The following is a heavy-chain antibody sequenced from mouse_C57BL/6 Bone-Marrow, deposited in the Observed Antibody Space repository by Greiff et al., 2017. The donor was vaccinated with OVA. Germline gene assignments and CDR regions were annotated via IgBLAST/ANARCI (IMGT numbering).Heavy chain of an antibody. Sequence: EVKVVESGGGLVKPGGSLKLSCAASGFTFSDYGMHWVRQAPEKGLEWVAYISSGSSTIYYADTVKGRFTISRDNAKNTLFLQMTSLRSEDTAMYYCARPNYGSSYYFDYWGQGTTLTVSS. CDR2: ISSGSSTI. D-gene: IGHD1-1*01. CDR1: GFTFSDYG. CDR3: ARPNYGSSYYFDY. V-gene: IGHV5-17*01. J-gene: IGHJ2*01.